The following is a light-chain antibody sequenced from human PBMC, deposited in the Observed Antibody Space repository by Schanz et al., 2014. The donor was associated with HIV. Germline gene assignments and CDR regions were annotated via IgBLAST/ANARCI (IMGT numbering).Light chain of an antibody. CDR1: QSVRSRY. CDR2: DAS. Sequence: EIVLTQSPGTLSLSPGERATLSCRASQSVRSRYLAWYQQKPGQAPRLLIYDASNRAPGIPARFSGSGSGTDFTLTISRLEPEDFAVYYCQQYGSSPVAFGQGTKVEIK. CDR3: QQYGSSPVA. J-gene: IGKJ1*01. V-gene: IGKV3-20*01.